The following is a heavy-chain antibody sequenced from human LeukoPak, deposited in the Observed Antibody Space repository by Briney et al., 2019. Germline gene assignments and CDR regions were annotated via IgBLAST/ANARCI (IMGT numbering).Heavy chain of an antibody. Sequence: GGSLRLSCAASGFIFSDYGMHWVRQAPGKGLEWVTFITYDGNNKYYTDSVKGRFTISRDNSKNTLYLQMNSLRPEDTAVYYCAKDLLYYYDSSGYYPYWGQGTLVTVSS. CDR2: ITYDGNNK. D-gene: IGHD3-22*01. J-gene: IGHJ4*02. CDR3: AKDLLYYYDSSGYYPY. CDR1: GFIFSDYG. V-gene: IGHV3-30*02.